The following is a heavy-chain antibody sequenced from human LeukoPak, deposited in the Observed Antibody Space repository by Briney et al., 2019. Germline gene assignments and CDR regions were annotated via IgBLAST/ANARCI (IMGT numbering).Heavy chain of an antibody. Sequence: GGSLRLSCAASGFTFSSYAMHWVRQAPGKGLEWVAVISYDGINKYYADSVKGRFTISKDNSKHTLSLQMNSLRAEDTAVYYCARDLASYYDSSGNYFDYWGQGTLVTVSS. V-gene: IGHV3-30*04. J-gene: IGHJ4*02. CDR2: ISYDGINK. D-gene: IGHD3-22*01. CDR3: ARDLASYYDSSGNYFDY. CDR1: GFTFSSYA.